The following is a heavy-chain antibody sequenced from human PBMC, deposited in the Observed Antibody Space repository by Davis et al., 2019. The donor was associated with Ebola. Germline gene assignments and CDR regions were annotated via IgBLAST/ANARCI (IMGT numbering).Heavy chain of an antibody. CDR3: ARDGAGYYFDY. V-gene: IGHV3-30-3*01. Sequence: GESLKISCAASGFTFSSYAMHWVRQAPGKGLEWVAVISYDGSNKYYADSVKGRFTISRDNSKNTLYLQMNSLRAEDTAVYYCARDGAGYYFDYWGQGTLVTVSS. CDR1: GFTFSSYA. CDR2: ISYDGSNK. J-gene: IGHJ4*02. D-gene: IGHD1-26*01.